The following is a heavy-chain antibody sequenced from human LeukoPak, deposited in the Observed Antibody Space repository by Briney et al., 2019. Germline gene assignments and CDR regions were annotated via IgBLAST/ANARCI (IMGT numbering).Heavy chain of an antibody. CDR1: GGSFSGYY. V-gene: IGHV4-34*01. CDR2: INHSGST. CDR3: ARLRGGGYAFDY. J-gene: IGHJ4*02. Sequence: SETLSLTCAVYGGSFSGYYWSWIRQPPGKGLEWIGEINHSGSTNYNPSLKSRVTISVDTSKNQFSLKLSSVTAADTAVCYCARLRGGGYAFDYWGQGTLVTVSS. D-gene: IGHD5-12*01.